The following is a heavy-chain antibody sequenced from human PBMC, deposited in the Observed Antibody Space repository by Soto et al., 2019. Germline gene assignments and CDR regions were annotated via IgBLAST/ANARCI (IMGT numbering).Heavy chain of an antibody. CDR3: TTYYYGSFGY. CDR1: GFTFRGSA. Sequence: PGGSLSLSCAATGFTFRGSAMHWVRQASGKGLEWVGRIRSKANSYATAYAASVKGRFTISRDDSKNTAYLQMNSLKIEDTDVYYCTTYYYGSFGYWGQGTLVIVSS. J-gene: IGHJ4*02. D-gene: IGHD3-10*01. V-gene: IGHV3-73*01. CDR2: IRSKANSYAT.